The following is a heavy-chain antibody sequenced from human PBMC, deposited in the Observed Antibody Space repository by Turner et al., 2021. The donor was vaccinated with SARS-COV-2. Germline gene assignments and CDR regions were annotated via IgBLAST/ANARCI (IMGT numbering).Heavy chain of an antibody. CDR1: GYTFTGYY. V-gene: IGHV1-2*02. CDR3: ARSRYTYGSYYYYGMDV. CDR2: INPNSGGT. D-gene: IGHD5-18*01. J-gene: IGHJ6*02. Sequence: QVQLVQSGAEVKKPGASVKVSCKASGYTFTGYYMHWVRQAPGQGLKWMGWINPNSGGTNYAQKFQGRVTMTWDTSISTAYMELSRLRSDDTAVYYCARSRYTYGSYYYYGMDVWGQGTTVTVSS.